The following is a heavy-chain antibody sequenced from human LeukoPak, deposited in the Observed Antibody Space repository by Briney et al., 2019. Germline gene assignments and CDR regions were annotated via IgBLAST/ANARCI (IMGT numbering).Heavy chain of an antibody. V-gene: IGHV1-46*01. J-gene: IGHJ4*02. CDR2: INPSGGST. CDR3: ARGGRAGVVWGYSDY. D-gene: IGHD6-13*01. CDR1: GYTFTNYY. Sequence: ASVKVSCKASGYTFTNYYIHWARQAPGRGLGWMGIINPSGGSTSYAQRFQGRVTMTSDTSTSTVYMDLSSLTSEDTAVYYCARGGRAGVVWGYSDYWGQGTLVTVSS.